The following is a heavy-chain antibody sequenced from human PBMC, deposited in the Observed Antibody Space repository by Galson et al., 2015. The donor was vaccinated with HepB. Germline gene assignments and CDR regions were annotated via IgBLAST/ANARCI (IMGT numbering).Heavy chain of an antibody. Sequence: SLRLSCAASGFTVNSNYMSWVRQAPGKGLEWVSVIYSGGSTYYADSVKGRFTISRDNSKNTLYLQMNSLRAGDTAVYYCRGYDYLYWLTDYWGQGTLVTVSS. CDR1: GFTVNSNY. CDR3: RGYDYLYWLTDY. CDR2: IYSGGST. J-gene: IGHJ4*02. V-gene: IGHV3-66*01. D-gene: IGHD2-15*01.